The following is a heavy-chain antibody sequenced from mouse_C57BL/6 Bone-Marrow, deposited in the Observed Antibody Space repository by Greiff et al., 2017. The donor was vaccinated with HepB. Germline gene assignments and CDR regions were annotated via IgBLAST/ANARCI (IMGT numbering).Heavy chain of an antibody. J-gene: IGHJ2*01. CDR2: IYPRSGNT. CDR3: ARELERGY. Sequence: QVQLQQSGAELARPGASVKLSCKASGYTFTSYGISWVKQRTGQGLEWIGEIYPRSGNTYYNEKFKGKATLTADKSSSTAYMELRSLTSEDSAVYFCARELERGYWGQGTTLTVSS. D-gene: IGHD4-1*01. V-gene: IGHV1-81*01. CDR1: GYTFTSYG.